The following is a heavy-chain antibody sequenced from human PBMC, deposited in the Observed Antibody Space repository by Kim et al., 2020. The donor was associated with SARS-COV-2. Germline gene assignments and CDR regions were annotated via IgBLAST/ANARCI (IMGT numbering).Heavy chain of an antibody. CDR3: ARDLSPLGIVVVPAARGADY. CDR2: ISYDGSNK. D-gene: IGHD2-2*03. Sequence: GGSLRLSCAASGFTFSSYAMHWVRQAPGKGLEWVAVISYDGSNKYYADSVKGRFTISRDNSKNTLYLQMNSLRAEDTAVYYCARDLSPLGIVVVPAARGADYWGQGTLVTVSS. V-gene: IGHV3-30-3*01. J-gene: IGHJ4*02. CDR1: GFTFSSYA.